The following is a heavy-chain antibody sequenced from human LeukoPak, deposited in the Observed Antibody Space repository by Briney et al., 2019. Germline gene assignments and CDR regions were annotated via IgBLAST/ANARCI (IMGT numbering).Heavy chain of an antibody. CDR2: ISSSGSTI. J-gene: IGHJ4*02. D-gene: IGHD4-17*01. CDR3: ARDSPSPTGY. Sequence: GGSLRLSCAASGFTFSSYEMNWVRQAPGKGLEWVSYISSSGSTIYYADSVKGRFTISRDNAKNSLYLQMNSLRAEDTAVYYCARDSPSPTGYWGQGTLVTVPS. V-gene: IGHV3-48*03. CDR1: GFTFSSYE.